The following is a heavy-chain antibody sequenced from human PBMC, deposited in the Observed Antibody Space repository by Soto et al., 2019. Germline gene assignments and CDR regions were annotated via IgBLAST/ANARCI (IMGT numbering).Heavy chain of an antibody. J-gene: IGHJ5*02. Sequence: ASVKVSCKASGFSFTGYYIHWLRQAPGQGLEWMGWINAHSCGTEYAQKFQGRVTLTRGTSNATAYLTLTSLTPDDTALYYCAKDLTRQLAYWLDPWGQGTQVTVSS. V-gene: IGHV1-2*02. CDR2: INAHSCGT. CDR3: AKDLTRQLAYWLDP. D-gene: IGHD6-6*01. CDR1: GFSFTGYY.